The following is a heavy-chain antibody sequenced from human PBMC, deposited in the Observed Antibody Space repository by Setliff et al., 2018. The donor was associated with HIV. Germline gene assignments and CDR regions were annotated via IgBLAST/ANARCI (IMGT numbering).Heavy chain of an antibody. CDR3: ARQMPIPGIAITPVDY. CDR2: VFYTGFA. Sequence: PSETLSLTCTVSGDSIRGYYWSWIRQPPGKGLEWMGYVFYTGFAAYNPSLKSRLTISVDPSKSQFSLTLTSVTAADTAVYYCARQMPIPGIAITPVDYWGQGALVTVSS. CDR1: GDSIRGYY. J-gene: IGHJ4*02. V-gene: IGHV4-59*08. D-gene: IGHD5-12*01.